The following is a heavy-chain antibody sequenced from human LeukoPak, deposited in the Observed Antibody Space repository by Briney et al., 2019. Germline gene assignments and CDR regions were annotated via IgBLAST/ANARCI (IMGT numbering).Heavy chain of an antibody. V-gene: IGHV3-23*01. CDR1: GFTFSDCY. CDR2: ISGSGGST. D-gene: IGHD6-19*01. Sequence: GGSLRLSCAASGFTFSDCYMSWIRQAPGKGLEWVSGISGSGGSTYYADSVKGRFTISRDNSKNTLYLQMNSLRAEDTAVYYCAKDLSDSSGWSTPFDYWGQGTLVTVSS. J-gene: IGHJ4*02. CDR3: AKDLSDSSGWSTPFDY.